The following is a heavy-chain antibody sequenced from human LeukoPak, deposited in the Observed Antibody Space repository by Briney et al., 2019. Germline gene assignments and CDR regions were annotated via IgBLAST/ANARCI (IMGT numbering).Heavy chain of an antibody. CDR2: INHSGGT. V-gene: IGHV4-34*01. J-gene: IGHJ4*02. D-gene: IGHD3-9*01. Sequence: SETLSLTCAVYGGSFSGYYWTWIRQSPGMGLEWLGEINHSGGTYYNPSLQSRITMSVDTSKNQFSLRMTSVTAADTAVYYCARGRPLRYFDWSPPLDYWGQGTLVTVSS. CDR1: GGSFSGYY. CDR3: ARGRPLRYFDWSPPLDY.